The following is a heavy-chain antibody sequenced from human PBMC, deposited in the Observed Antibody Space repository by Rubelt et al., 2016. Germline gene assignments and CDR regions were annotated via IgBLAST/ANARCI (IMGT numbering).Heavy chain of an antibody. J-gene: IGHJ4*02. CDR3: ARDPLQYSGSPLDY. V-gene: IGHV1-46*01. Sequence: KASGYTFTSYGISWVRQAPGQGLEWMGIINPSGGSTSYAQKFQGRVTMTRDTSASTAYMELRSLRSDDTAVYYCARDPLQYSGSPLDYWGQGTLVTVSS. CDR2: INPSGGST. D-gene: IGHD1-26*01. CDR1: GYTFTSYG.